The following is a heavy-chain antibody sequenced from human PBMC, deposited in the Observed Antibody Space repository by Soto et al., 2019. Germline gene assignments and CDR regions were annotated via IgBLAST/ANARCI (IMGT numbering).Heavy chain of an antibody. CDR1: EFTFSSYA. V-gene: IGHV3-30-3*01. D-gene: IGHD2-15*01. J-gene: IGHJ3*02. CDR2: ISYDGSNK. Sequence: GGSQRLSCAASEFTFSSYAMHWVRQAPGKGLEWVAVISYDGSNKYYADSVKGRFTISRDNAKNSLYLQMNSLRAEDTALYYCAKDIEGRGYCSGGSCYQLGAFDIWGQGTMVTVSS. CDR3: AKDIEGRGYCSGGSCYQLGAFDI.